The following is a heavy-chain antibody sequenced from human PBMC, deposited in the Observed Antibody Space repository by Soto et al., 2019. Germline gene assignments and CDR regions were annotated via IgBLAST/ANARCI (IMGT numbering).Heavy chain of an antibody. CDR2: IYHSGST. CDR3: AREGFGFDP. J-gene: IGHJ5*02. CDR1: GGSISSGGYS. V-gene: IGHV4-30-2*01. D-gene: IGHD3-10*01. Sequence: SETLSLTCAVSGGSISSGGYSWSWIRQPPGKGLEWIGYIYHSGSTYYNPSLKSQVTISVDRSKNQFSLKLSSVTAADTAVYYCAREGFGFDPWGQGTLVTVSS.